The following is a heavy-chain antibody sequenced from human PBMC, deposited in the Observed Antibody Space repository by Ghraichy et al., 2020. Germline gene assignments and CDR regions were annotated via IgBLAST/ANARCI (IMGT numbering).Heavy chain of an antibody. CDR2: IYHSGST. D-gene: IGHD6-13*01. CDR1: GYSISSGYY. CDR3: AREPEYSRSWYSFDY. Sequence: SQTLSLTCTVSGYSISSGYYWGWIRQPPGKVLECIGSIYHSGSTYYNPSLKSRVTISVDTSKPQFPLKLSSVTAADTAVYYCAREPEYSRSWYSFDYCGQGTLVTVSP. V-gene: IGHV4-38-2*02. J-gene: IGHJ4*02.